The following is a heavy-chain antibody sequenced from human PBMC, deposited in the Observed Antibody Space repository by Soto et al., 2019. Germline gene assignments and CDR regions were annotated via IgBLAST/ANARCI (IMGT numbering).Heavy chain of an antibody. CDR1: GGNPSNSA. Sequence: QVHLLLQSGAEVKKPGSSVKVACKASGGNPSNSAISWVRQAPGQGLEWMGGIIPVFGIISHAQNFQGRVTIPADESTSTAYMELSSLRSEDTDVYFCAGGRIVVAGSSAYYSMDVWGQGTTVTVSS. V-gene: IGHV1-69*01. D-gene: IGHD6-19*01. CDR3: AGGRIVVAGSSAYYSMDV. J-gene: IGHJ6*02. CDR2: IIPVFGII.